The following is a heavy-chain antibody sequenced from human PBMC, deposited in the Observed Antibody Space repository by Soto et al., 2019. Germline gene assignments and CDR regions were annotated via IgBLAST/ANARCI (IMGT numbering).Heavy chain of an antibody. CDR2: IDWDDDK. J-gene: IGHJ6*02. CDR1: GFSLSTSGMC. V-gene: IGHV2-70*01. Sequence: SGPTLVNPTQTLTLTCTFSGFSLSTSGMCVSWIRQPPGKALEWLALIDWDDDKYYSTSLKTRLTISKDTSKNQVVLTMTNMEPVDTATYYCARIRRSSSWSYYYYGMDVWGQGTTVTVSS. D-gene: IGHD6-13*01. CDR3: ARIRRSSSWSYYYYGMDV.